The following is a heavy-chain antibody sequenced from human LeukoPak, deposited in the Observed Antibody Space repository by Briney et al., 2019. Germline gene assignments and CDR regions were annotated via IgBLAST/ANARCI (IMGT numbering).Heavy chain of an antibody. CDR3: ARLVRGGWIQTSLFNSFDY. V-gene: IGHV4-38-2*02. J-gene: IGHJ4*02. CDR2: IYHSGST. Sequence: SETLSLTCTVSGYSISSGYYWGWIRQPPGKGLEWIGSIYHSGSTYYNPSLKSRVTISVDTSKNQFSLKLSSVTAADTAVYYCARLVRGGWIQTSLFNSFDYWGQGTLVTVSS. D-gene: IGHD3-10*01. CDR1: GYSISSGYY.